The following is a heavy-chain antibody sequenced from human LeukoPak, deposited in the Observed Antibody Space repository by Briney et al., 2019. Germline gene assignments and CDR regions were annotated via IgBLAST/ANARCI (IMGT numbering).Heavy chain of an antibody. V-gene: IGHV3-21*01. CDR2: ISSSSSYI. D-gene: IGHD6-13*01. Sequence: GGSLRLSCAASGFTFSSYSMNWVRQAPGKGLEWVSSISSSSSYIYYADSVKGRFTISRDNAKNSLYLQMNSLRAEDTAVYYCARDVGSSSWYYYYFDYWGQGTLVTVSS. CDR1: GFTFSSYS. CDR3: ARDVGSSSWYYYYFDY. J-gene: IGHJ4*02.